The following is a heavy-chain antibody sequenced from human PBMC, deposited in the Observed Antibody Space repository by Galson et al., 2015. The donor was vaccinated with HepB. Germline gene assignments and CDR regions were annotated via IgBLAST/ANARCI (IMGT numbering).Heavy chain of an antibody. CDR3: AREGPKWLFHITSSHYFDY. V-gene: IGHV3-33*01. Sequence: SLRLSCAASGFTFSSYGMHWVRQAPGKGLEWVAVIWYDGSNKYYADSVKGRFTICRDNSKNTLYLQMNSLRAEDTAVYYCAREGPKWLFHITSSHYFDYWGQGTLVTVSS. CDR1: GFTFSSYG. J-gene: IGHJ4*02. D-gene: IGHD3-22*01. CDR2: IWYDGSNK.